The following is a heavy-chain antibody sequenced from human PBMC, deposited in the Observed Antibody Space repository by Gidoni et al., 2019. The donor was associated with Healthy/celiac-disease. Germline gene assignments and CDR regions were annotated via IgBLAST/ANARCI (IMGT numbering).Heavy chain of an antibody. CDR1: GFTFGDYA. CDR2: IRSKAYGGTT. J-gene: IGHJ5*02. V-gene: IGHV3-49*03. D-gene: IGHD2-2*01. CDR3: TRGPCSKTSCLNWFDP. Sequence: EVQLVESGGGLVQPGRSLRLSCTASGFTFGDYAMSWFRQAPGKGLGWVGFIRSKAYGGTTEYAASVKGRFTISRDDSKSIAYLQMNSLKTEDTAVYYCTRGPCSKTSCLNWFDPWGQGTLVTVSS.